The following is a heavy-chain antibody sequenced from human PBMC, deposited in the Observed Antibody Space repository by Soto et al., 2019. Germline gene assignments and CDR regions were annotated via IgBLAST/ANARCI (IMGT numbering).Heavy chain of an antibody. CDR3: ARHVGSYWYFDL. Sequence: EVQLVESGGGLVQPGGSLRLSCTASGFAVTSSYMGWVRRAPGKGLEWVSSIYSGRDTYYADSVRGRFTSTTDISMDTLYLQMNSLRVDDTAMDYCARHVGSYWYFDLWGRGTLVTVSS. CDR1: GFAVTSSY. D-gene: IGHD1-26*01. CDR2: IYSGRDT. J-gene: IGHJ2*01. V-gene: IGHV3-66*04.